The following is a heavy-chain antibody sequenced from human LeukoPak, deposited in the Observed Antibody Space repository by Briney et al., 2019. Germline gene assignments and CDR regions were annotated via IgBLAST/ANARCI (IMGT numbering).Heavy chain of an antibody. Sequence: GGSLRLSCAASGFTFSSYGMHWVRQAPGKGLEWVAVISYDGSNKYYADSVKGRFTISRDNSKNTLYLQMNSLRAEDTAVYYCAKDSLLATIITLLFFDYWGQGTLVTVSS. D-gene: IGHD5-12*01. CDR3: AKDSLLATIITLLFFDY. CDR1: GFTFSSYG. J-gene: IGHJ4*02. CDR2: ISYDGSNK. V-gene: IGHV3-30*18.